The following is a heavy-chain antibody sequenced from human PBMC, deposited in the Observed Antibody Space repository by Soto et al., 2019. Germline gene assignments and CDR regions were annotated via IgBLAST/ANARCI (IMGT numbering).Heavy chain of an antibody. CDR3: AKDKTPITLVGGVMDFAHHYAMDV. D-gene: IGHD3-10*01. CDR1: GGMFSSYV. V-gene: IGHV3-23*01. Sequence: LRLSCEASGGMFSSYVMNWARQAPGKGLEWVSGISGTGGSTKYADSVQGRFTISRDSSRNTLYLQMNSLRPDDTAVYYCAKDKTPITLVGGVMDFAHHYAMDVWGHGTTVTV. J-gene: IGHJ6*02. CDR2: ISGTGGST.